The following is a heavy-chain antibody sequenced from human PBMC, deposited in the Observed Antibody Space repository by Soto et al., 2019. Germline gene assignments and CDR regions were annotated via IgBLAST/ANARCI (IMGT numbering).Heavy chain of an antibody. CDR3: ARGRRVVTATRTGYYGMDV. Sequence: PGGSLRLSCAASGFTFSNYWMRWARQAPGKGLEWVANIKQDGGQEYYVDSVKGRFTISRDNAKNSLYLQMNSLRAEDTAVYYCARGRRVVTATRTGYYGMDVWGQGTTVTVSS. D-gene: IGHD2-15*01. V-gene: IGHV3-7*05. CDR2: IKQDGGQE. CDR1: GFTFSNYW. J-gene: IGHJ6*02.